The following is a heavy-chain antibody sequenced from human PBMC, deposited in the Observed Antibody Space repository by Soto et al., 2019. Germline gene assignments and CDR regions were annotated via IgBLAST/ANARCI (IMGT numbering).Heavy chain of an antibody. D-gene: IGHD3-16*01. CDR3: ARAWGGHVEDY. CDR2: IYYSGST. V-gene: IGHV4-61*08. J-gene: IGHJ4*02. CDR1: GGSIRSGAYY. Sequence: SETLSLTCTVSGGSIRSGAYYWSWIRQHPGKGLEWIGYIYYSGSTYYNPSLKSRVTISVDTSKNQFSLKLSSVTAADTAVYYCARAWGGHVEDYWGQGTLVTVSS.